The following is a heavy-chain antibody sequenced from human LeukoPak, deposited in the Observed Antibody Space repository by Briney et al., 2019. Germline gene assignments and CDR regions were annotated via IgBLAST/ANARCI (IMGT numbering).Heavy chain of an antibody. CDR2: ISVSGGAT. Sequence: PGGSLRLSCEASGFTLSNYAMSWVRQAPGKGLEWVSTISVSGGATYYADSVKGRFTISGDNSKNTLYLQMNSLRAEDTAVYYCAKDSGGWYMDYWGQGTLVTVSS. V-gene: IGHV3-23*01. D-gene: IGHD6-19*01. CDR3: AKDSGGWYMDY. CDR1: GFTLSNYA. J-gene: IGHJ4*02.